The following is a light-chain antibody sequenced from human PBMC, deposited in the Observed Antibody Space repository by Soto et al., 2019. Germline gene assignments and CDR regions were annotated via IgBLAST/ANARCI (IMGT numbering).Light chain of an antibody. CDR2: DVS. CDR1: NSDVGDYNL. V-gene: IGLV2-14*01. J-gene: IGLJ1*01. CDR3: CSYSTDTTLYV. Sequence: QSLLTQPASVSGSPGQSITISCSGTNSDVGDYNLVSWYQQRPGEAPKLVIFDVSNRPSGVSDRFSGSKSGNTASLTISGLQAEDEGDYFCCSYSTDTTLYVFGSGTKVTVL.